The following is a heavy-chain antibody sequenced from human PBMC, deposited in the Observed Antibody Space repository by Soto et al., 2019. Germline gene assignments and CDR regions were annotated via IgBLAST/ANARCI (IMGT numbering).Heavy chain of an antibody. CDR3: AKRSPYSSGWYSPIFDY. CDR2: ISESGGST. CDR1: GFSFSDYA. J-gene: IGHJ4*02. V-gene: IGHV3-23*01. D-gene: IGHD6-13*01. Sequence: CAASGFSFSDYAMSWFRQAPGKGLEWVSVISESGGSTHYADSVRGRFTVSRDNSKNSLSLRMNSLRDEDTAVYFCAKRSPYSSGWYSPIFDYWGQGALVTVSS.